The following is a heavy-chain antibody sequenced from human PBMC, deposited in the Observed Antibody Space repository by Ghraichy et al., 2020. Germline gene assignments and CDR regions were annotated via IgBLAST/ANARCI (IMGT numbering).Heavy chain of an antibody. CDR1: GYTFTSYA. V-gene: IGHV1-3*01. CDR3: ARVPTIFGVVFFDY. Sequence: ASVKVSCKASGYTFTSYAMHWVRQAPGQRLEWMGWINAGNGNTKYSQKFQGRVTITRDTSASTAYMELSSLRSEDTAVYYCARVPTIFGVVFFDYWGQGTLVTVSS. CDR2: INAGNGNT. D-gene: IGHD3-3*01. J-gene: IGHJ4*02.